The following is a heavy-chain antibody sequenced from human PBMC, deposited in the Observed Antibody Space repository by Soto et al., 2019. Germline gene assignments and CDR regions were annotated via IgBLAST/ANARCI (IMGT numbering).Heavy chain of an antibody. D-gene: IGHD2-21*02. Sequence: QITLKESGPTLVKPTQTLTLTCTFSGFSVSTSGVGVGWIRQPPGKALEWLALIYWDDDKRYSPSLKSRLTITKDTTKNQVVLTMTNMDPVDTATYYCEHRRDCGGDCYTAGRAFDIWGQGTMVTVSS. V-gene: IGHV2-5*02. CDR2: IYWDDDK. CDR1: GFSVSTSGVG. CDR3: EHRRDCGGDCYTAGRAFDI. J-gene: IGHJ3*02.